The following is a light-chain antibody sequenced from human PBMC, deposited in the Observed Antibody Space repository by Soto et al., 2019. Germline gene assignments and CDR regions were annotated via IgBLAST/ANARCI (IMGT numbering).Light chain of an antibody. Sequence: QSVLTQPRSVSGSPGQSVTISCTGTSSDVGVYIYVSWYQQYPGKAPKIMIYDVNKRPSGVPDRFSGSKSDNTASLTISGLQAEDDADYYCCSYAGSYTFVFGIGTKVTVL. CDR3: CSYAGSYTFV. CDR2: DVN. V-gene: IGLV2-11*01. J-gene: IGLJ1*01. CDR1: SSDVGVYIY.